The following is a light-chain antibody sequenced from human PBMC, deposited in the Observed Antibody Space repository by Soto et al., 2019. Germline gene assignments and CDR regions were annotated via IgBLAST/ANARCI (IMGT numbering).Light chain of an antibody. CDR2: RND. CDR3: VAWDASLGGRV. V-gene: IGLV1-47*02. CDR1: GSNIGSHD. J-gene: IGLJ3*02. Sequence: QSALTQPPSASGTPGQRVTISCSGSGSNIGSHDVYWYQHLPGTAPKVLIYRNDQRPSGVPDRFSASRSGTSASLAISGLRSGDEADYYCVAWDASLGGRVFGGGTKLTV.